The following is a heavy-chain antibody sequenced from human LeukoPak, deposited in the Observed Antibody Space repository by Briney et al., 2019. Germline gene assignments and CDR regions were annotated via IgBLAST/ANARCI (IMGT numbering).Heavy chain of an antibody. V-gene: IGHV3-7*01. CDR2: IKQDGSEK. D-gene: IGHD3-3*01. CDR1: GFTFSSYW. Sequence: GGSLRLSCAASGFTFSSYWMSWVRQAPGKGLEWAANIKQDGSEKYYVDSVKGRFTISRDNAKNSPYLQMNSLRAEDTAVYYCARDWYRSGYYSHLSYYYYMDVWGKGTTVTVSS. J-gene: IGHJ6*03. CDR3: ARDWYRSGYYSHLSYYYYMDV.